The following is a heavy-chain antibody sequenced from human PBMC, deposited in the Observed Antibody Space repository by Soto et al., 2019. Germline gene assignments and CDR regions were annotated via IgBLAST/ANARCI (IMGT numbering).Heavy chain of an antibody. D-gene: IGHD3-22*01. V-gene: IGHV4-30-4*01. Sequence: PSETLSLTCTVSGGSISSGDYYWSWIRQPPGKGLEWIGYIYYSGSTYHNPSLKSRVSISVDTSKNRFSLKLSSVTAADTAVYYCAREANYYDSSGYHHTLDYWGQGALVTVS. CDR1: GGSISSGDYY. J-gene: IGHJ4*02. CDR2: IYYSGST. CDR3: AREANYYDSSGYHHTLDY.